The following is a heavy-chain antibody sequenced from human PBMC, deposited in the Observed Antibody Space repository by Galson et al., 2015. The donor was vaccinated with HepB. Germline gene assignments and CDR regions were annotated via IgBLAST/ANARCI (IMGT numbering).Heavy chain of an antibody. CDR1: GFTFSSYG. CDR3: AKDLGVGATEDY. J-gene: IGHJ4*02. Sequence: SLRLSCAASGFTFSSYGMHWVRQAPGKGLEWVAVISYDGSNKYYADSVKGRFTISRDNSKNTLYLQMNSLRAEDTAVYYCAKDLGVGATEDYWGQGTLVTVSS. V-gene: IGHV3-30*18. CDR2: ISYDGSNK. D-gene: IGHD1-26*01.